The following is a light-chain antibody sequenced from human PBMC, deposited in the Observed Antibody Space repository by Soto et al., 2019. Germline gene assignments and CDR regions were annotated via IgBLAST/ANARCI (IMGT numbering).Light chain of an antibody. CDR1: SSNIGNNA. V-gene: IGLV1-36*01. J-gene: IGLJ2*01. Sequence: QSALTQPPSVSEAPRQRVTISCSGSSSNIGNNAVNWYQQLPGKAPKLLIYCDDLLPSGVSDRFSGSKSGTSASLAISGLQSEDEADYYCAAWDDSLNGPVFGGGTKVTVL. CDR2: CDD. CDR3: AAWDDSLNGPV.